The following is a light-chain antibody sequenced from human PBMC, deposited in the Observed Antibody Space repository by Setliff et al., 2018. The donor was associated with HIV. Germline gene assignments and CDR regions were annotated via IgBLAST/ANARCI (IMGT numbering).Light chain of an antibody. Sequence: QSALTQPRSVSGSPGQSVTISCTGSSTDVGGYDYVSWYQQHPGKAPKLMIYDVIKRPSGVPDRFSGSKSGNTASLTISGLQAEDEADYYCCSYAGSSTFVFGIGTKVTVL. CDR2: DVI. CDR3: CSYAGSSTFV. V-gene: IGLV2-11*01. J-gene: IGLJ1*01. CDR1: STDVGGYDY.